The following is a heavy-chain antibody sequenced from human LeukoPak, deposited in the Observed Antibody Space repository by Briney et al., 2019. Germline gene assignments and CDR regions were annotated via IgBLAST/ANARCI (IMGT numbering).Heavy chain of an antibody. Sequence: ASVKVSCKPSGCTFTTYGISGVRQAPGQGLEWLGGSSAYNGNTNYAQKLQGRVTMTTDKSTITAYMELRIRGSDETAVYYWAREGGHNYGREFDFWGQGTLVTVSS. J-gene: IGHJ4*02. CDR2: SSAYNGNT. D-gene: IGHD5-18*01. CDR3: AREGGHNYGREFDF. CDR1: GCTFTTYG. V-gene: IGHV1-18*01.